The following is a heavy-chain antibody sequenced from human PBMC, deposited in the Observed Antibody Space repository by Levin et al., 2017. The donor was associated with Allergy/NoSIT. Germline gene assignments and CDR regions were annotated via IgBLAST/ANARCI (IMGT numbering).Heavy chain of an antibody. CDR1: GFTFSSYG. D-gene: IGHD3-22*01. CDR3: ARADGYDSSGPDH. V-gene: IGHV3-33*01. CDR2: IWYDGRNK. J-gene: IGHJ5*02. Sequence: GGSLRLSCAASGFTFSSYGMHWVRQAPGKWLEWVAVIWYDGRNKYYGDSVKGRFTISRDNSKNTLYLQMNSLRAEDTAVYYCARADGYDSSGPDHWGQGTLVTVSS.